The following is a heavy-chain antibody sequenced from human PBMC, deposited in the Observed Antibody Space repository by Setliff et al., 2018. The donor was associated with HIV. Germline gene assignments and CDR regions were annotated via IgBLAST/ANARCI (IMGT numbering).Heavy chain of an antibody. V-gene: IGHV3-7*01. D-gene: IGHD1-26*01. CDR1: GFTFSSYW. CDR2: IEEDGSEK. CDR3: ARPTNIDTLYYGSQTFYMYYYGLDV. Sequence: GGSLRLSCIASGFTFSSYWMTWVRQAPGKGPECVANIEEDGSEKYYLGSVRGRFTISRDNAKNSLYLQMNSLRADDTAVYFCARPTNIDTLYYGSQTFYMYYYGLDVWGQGTTVTVSS. J-gene: IGHJ6*02.